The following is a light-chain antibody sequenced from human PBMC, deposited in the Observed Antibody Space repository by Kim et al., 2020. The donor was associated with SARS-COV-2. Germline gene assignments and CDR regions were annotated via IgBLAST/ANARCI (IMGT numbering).Light chain of an antibody. Sequence: GQSSTIACTGPSSDVGSYNLVSWYQQHPGKAPKLMIYEVSKRPSGVSNRFSGSKSGNTASLTISGLQAEDEADYYCCSYAGSSTWVFGGGTKLTVL. CDR1: SSDVGSYNL. CDR3: CSYAGSSTWV. CDR2: EVS. V-gene: IGLV2-23*02. J-gene: IGLJ3*02.